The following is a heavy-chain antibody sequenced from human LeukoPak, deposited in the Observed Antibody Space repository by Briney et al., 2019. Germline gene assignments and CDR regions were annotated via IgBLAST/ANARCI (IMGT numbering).Heavy chain of an antibody. D-gene: IGHD3-3*01. CDR1: GYTFTGYY. CDR2: INPNSGGT. CDR3: ATAQRFLEWLRI. J-gene: IGHJ3*02. V-gene: IGHV1-2*02. Sequence: ASVKVSCKASGYTFTGYYMHWVRQAPGQGLEWMGWINPNSGGTNYAQKFQGRVTMTRDTSISTAYMELSSLRSEDTAVYYCATAQRFLEWLRIWGQGTMVTVSS.